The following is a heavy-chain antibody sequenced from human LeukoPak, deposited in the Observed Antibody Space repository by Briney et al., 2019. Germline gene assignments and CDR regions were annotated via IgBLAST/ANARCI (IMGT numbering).Heavy chain of an antibody. CDR1: GFTFSSYS. Sequence: GGSLRLSCAASGFTFSSYSMNWVRQAPGKGLEWVSSISSSSSYIYYADSVKGRFTISRDNAKNSLYLQMNSLRAEDTAVYYCARDYYDYVWGSYRYIDYYYGMDVWGQGIRVTVSS. D-gene: IGHD3-16*02. CDR2: ISSSSSYI. CDR3: ARDYYDYVWGSYRYIDYYYGMDV. V-gene: IGHV3-21*01. J-gene: IGHJ6*02.